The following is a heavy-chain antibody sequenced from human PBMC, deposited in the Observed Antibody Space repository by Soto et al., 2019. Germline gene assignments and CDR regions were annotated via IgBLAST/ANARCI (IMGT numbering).Heavy chain of an antibody. CDR1: GGSFSGYY. CDR2: INHRGST. V-gene: IGHV4-34*01. J-gene: IGHJ5*02. D-gene: IGHD1-1*01. CDR3: ATTNWNHNWFDP. Sequence: QVQLQQWGAGLLKSSETLSLTCAVFGGSFSGYYWSWIRQPPGKGLEWIGEINHRGSTNYNPSLKSRVTMSVDTSKNQSSLKLTSVTAADTAVYYCATTNWNHNWFDPWGQGTLVTVSS.